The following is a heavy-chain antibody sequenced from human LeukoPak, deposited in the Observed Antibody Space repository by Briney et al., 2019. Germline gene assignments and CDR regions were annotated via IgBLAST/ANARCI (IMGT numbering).Heavy chain of an antibody. V-gene: IGHV3-21*01. CDR2: ISSSSSYI. CDR3: ARGRCSSTSCYFDY. CDR1: GFTSSSYT. J-gene: IGHJ4*02. D-gene: IGHD2-2*01. Sequence: GGSLRLSCAVSGFTSSSYTLNWVRQAPGKGLEWVSSISSSSSYIYYADSVKGRFTISRDNAKNSLYLQMNSLRAEDTAVYYCARGRCSSTSCYFDYWGQGTLVTVSS.